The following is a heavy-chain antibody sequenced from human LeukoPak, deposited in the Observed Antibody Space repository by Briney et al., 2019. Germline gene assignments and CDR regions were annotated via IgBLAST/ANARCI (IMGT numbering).Heavy chain of an antibody. V-gene: IGHV5-51*01. CDR2: VYPADSDT. CDR1: GYSFTSYW. CDR3: ARPGEQDLAGYIQY. D-gene: IGHD7-27*01. Sequence: GESLKISCKGSGYSFTSYWIAWVRQKPGQGLEWIGVVYPADSDTRYSRSFQGQVTISVDKSIKTAYLQWSNVKASDTAMYYCARPGEQDLAGYIQYWGQGTLVTVSS. J-gene: IGHJ1*01.